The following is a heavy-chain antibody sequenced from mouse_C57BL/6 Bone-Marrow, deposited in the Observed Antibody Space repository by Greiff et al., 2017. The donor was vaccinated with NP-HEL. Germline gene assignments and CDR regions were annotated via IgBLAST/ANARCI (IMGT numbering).Heavy chain of an antibody. J-gene: IGHJ1*03. CDR2: ISSGGSYT. V-gene: IGHV5-6*01. CDR1: GFTFSSYG. CDR3: ARHRYFDV. Sequence: EVTLVESGGDLVKPGGSLKLSCAASGFTFSSYGMSWVRQTPDKRLEWVATISSGGSYTYYPDSVKGRFTISRDNAKNTLYLQMSSLKSEDTAMYYCARHRYFDVWGTGTTVTVSS.